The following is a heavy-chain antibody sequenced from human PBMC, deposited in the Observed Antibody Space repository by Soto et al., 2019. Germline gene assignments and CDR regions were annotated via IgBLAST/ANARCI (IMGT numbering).Heavy chain of an antibody. D-gene: IGHD1-26*01. CDR2: IYSGGNT. CDR1: GFTVSSSY. CDR3: ARHVGFYWYFDL. J-gene: IGHJ2*01. Sequence: EVQLVESGGGLVQPGGSLRLSCAASGFTVSSSYMGWVRQAPGKGLEWVSSIYSGGNTYYADSVRGRFTISTDNSKDTLYLQLNILGVDDTAMYYCARHVGFYWYFDLWVRGPLVTVSS. V-gene: IGHV3-66*04.